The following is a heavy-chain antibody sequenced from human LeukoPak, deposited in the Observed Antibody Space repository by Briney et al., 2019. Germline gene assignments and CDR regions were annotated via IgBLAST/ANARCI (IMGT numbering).Heavy chain of an antibody. CDR2: ISSSSSYI. CDR1: GFTFSSYS. CDR3: ARAGAPGAFDI. Sequence: GGSLRLSCAASGFTFSSYSMNWVRQAPGKGLEWVSSISSSSSYIYYADSVKGRFTISRDNAKNSPYLQMNSLRAEDTAVYYCARAGAPGAFDIWGQGTMVTVSS. D-gene: IGHD1-26*01. V-gene: IGHV3-21*01. J-gene: IGHJ3*02.